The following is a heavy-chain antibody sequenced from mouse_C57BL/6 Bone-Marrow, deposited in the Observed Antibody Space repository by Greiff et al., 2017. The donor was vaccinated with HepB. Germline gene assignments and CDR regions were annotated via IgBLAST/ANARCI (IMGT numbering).Heavy chain of an antibody. V-gene: IGHV5-6*01. J-gene: IGHJ4*01. CDR1: GFTFSSYG. CDR2: ISSGGSYT. Sequence: DVQLVESGGDLVKPGGSLKLSCAASGFTFSSYGMSWVRQTPDKRLEWVATISSGGSYTYYPDSVKGRFTISRDNAKNTLYLQMSSLKSEDTAMYYCASPGGTTVVAHYYAMDYWGQGTSVTVSS. D-gene: IGHD1-1*01. CDR3: ASPGGTTVVAHYYAMDY.